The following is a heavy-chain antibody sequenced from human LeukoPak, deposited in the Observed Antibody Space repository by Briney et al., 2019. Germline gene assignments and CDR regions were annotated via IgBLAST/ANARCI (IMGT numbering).Heavy chain of an antibody. J-gene: IGHJ5*02. CDR3: AKTVTMVRGVIITFWFDP. Sequence: GGSLRLSCAASGFTFSSYAMSWVRQPPGKGLEWVSAISGSGGSTYYADSVKGRFTISRDNSKNTLYLQMNSLRAEDTAVYYCAKTVTMVRGVIITFWFDPWGQGTLVTVSS. D-gene: IGHD3-10*01. V-gene: IGHV3-23*01. CDR1: GFTFSSYA. CDR2: ISGSGGST.